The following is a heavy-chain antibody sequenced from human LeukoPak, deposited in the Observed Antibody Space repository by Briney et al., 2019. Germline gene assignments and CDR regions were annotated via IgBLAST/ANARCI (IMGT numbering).Heavy chain of an antibody. Sequence: GASVKVSCKASGYTFTSYGISWVRQAPGQGLEWMGWISAYNGNTNYAQKLQGRVTMTTDTSTSTAYVELRSLRSDDTAVYYCARRGRGSGRHAFDIWGQGTMVTVSS. V-gene: IGHV1-18*01. CDR3: ARRGRGSGRHAFDI. CDR2: ISAYNGNT. D-gene: IGHD3-10*01. J-gene: IGHJ3*02. CDR1: GYTFTSYG.